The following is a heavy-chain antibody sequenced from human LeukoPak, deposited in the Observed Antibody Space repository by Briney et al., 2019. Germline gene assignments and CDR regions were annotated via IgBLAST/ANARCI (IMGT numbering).Heavy chain of an antibody. CDR1: GGSMSTYY. V-gene: IGHV4-59*01. J-gene: IGHJ4*02. D-gene: IGHD3-10*01. CDR3: ARVVYSGSWGYFDY. Sequence: SETLSLTCTVSGGSMSTYYWSWIRQSPGKALEWIGYIYYSGSTSYNPSLKSRLTISIDTSKTQFYLKLSSVTAADTAVYYCARVVYSGSWGYFDYWGQGILVTVSS. CDR2: IYYSGST.